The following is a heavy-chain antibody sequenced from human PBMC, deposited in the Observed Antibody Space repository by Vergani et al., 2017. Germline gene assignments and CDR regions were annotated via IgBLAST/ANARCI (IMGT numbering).Heavy chain of an antibody. CDR1: GYTFTGYY. CDR2: INPNSGGT. J-gene: IGHJ4*02. V-gene: IGHV1-2*02. Sequence: QVQLVQSGAEVKKPGASVKVSCKASGYTFTGYYMHWVRQAPGQGLEWMGWINPNSGGTNYAQKFQGRVTMTRDTSISTAYMELSRLRSDDTAVYYCAREHIVATIGPYNFDYWGQGTLVTVSS. D-gene: IGHD5-12*01. CDR3: AREHIVATIGPYNFDY.